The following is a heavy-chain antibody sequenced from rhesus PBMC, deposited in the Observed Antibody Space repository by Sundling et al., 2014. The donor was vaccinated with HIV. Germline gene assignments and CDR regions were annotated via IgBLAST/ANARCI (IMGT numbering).Heavy chain of an antibody. D-gene: IGHD6-25*01. CDR1: GASIRTYW. CDR3: ARDYGPYSGSSFDV. Sequence: QVQLQESGPGLVKPSETLSLTCTVVGASIRTYWLTWIRQPPGEGLEWIGYISYSGNTNYNPSLKSRVTLSMDSSKNHFSLRLNSVTTADTAVYYCARDYGPYSGSSFDVWGPGVLVTVSS. V-gene: IGHV4-122*02. J-gene: IGHJ5-1*01. CDR2: ISYSGNT.